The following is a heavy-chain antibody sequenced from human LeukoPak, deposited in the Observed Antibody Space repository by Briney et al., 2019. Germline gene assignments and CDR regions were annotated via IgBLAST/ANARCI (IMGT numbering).Heavy chain of an antibody. D-gene: IGHD3-9*01. CDR3: ARGLYLRYFDWSLGFDS. V-gene: IGHV4-34*01. CDR2: INHSGST. CDR1: GGSFSDYY. Sequence: PSETLSLTCAVFGGSFSDYYCSWIRQPPGKGLEWIGEINHSGSTIYNPSLKSRVTISVDTSKNQFSLKLTSVTAADTAVYYCARGLYLRYFDWSLGFDSWGQGTLVTVSS. J-gene: IGHJ4*02.